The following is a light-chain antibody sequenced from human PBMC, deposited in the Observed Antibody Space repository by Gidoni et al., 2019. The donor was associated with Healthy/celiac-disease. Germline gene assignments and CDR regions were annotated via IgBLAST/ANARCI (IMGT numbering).Light chain of an antibody. CDR3: VLYMGSGIWV. Sequence: QTVVTQEPSVSVSPRGTVTLTCGLSSGSVSTSYYPSWYQQTPGQAPRTLIYSTNTRSSGVPDRFSGSILGNKAALTITGAQADDESDYYCVLYMGSGIWVFGGGTKLTVL. CDR1: SGSVSTSYY. CDR2: STN. V-gene: IGLV8-61*01. J-gene: IGLJ3*02.